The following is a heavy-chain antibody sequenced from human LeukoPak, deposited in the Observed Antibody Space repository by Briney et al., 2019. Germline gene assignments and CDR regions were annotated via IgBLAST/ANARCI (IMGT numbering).Heavy chain of an antibody. CDR2: IKEDGSEK. D-gene: IGHD3-16*01. CDR1: GFTFSNDW. V-gene: IGHV3-7*01. Sequence: GGSLRLSCAASGFTFSNDWRSWVRQPPGKGLEWVANIKEDGSEKYYVDSVKGRFTISRDNAKNSLYLQMNSLKAEDTAVYYCARVGYGGTYYVKWGQGTLVTISS. CDR3: ARVGYGGTYYVK. J-gene: IGHJ4*02.